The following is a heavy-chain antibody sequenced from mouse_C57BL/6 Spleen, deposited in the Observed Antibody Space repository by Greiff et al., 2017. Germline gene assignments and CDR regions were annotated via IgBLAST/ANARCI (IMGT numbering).Heavy chain of an antibody. CDR3: ARQTPIRYFDY. CDR2: ISSGGSYT. J-gene: IGHJ2*01. CDR1: GFTFSSYG. Sequence: EVHLVESGGDLVKPGGSLKLSCAASGFTFSSYGMSWVRQTPDKRLEWVATISSGGSYTYYPDSVKGRFTISRDNAKNTLYLQMSSLKSEDTAMYYCARQTPIRYFDYWGQGTTLTVSS. V-gene: IGHV5-6*01.